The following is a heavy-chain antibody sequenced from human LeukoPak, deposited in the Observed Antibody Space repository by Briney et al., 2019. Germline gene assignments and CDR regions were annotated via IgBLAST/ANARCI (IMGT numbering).Heavy chain of an antibody. D-gene: IGHD5-24*01. J-gene: IGHJ4*02. CDR3: ARHEEEDGYNAKTFDF. CDR1: GVSIRSSNNF. Sequence: SETLSLPCTVSGVSIRSSNNFWGWIRQPPGKGLEWIGSMHYSGTTYYIPSLRSRATISVDTSKNQFSLKLSSVTAADTAVYYCARHEEEDGYNAKTFDFWGQGTLVTVSS. CDR2: MHYSGTT. V-gene: IGHV4-39*01.